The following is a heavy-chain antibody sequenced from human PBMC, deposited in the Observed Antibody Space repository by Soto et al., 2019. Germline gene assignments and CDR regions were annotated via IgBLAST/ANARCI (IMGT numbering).Heavy chain of an antibody. Sequence: SETLSLTCAVSGGSISSSNWWSWVRQPPGKGLEWIGEIYSSGSTNYNPSLKSRVTISVDTSRNQFSLKLTSVTAADTAVYYCARDIRGYSRAFDYWGQGTLVTVSS. D-gene: IGHD5-18*01. CDR3: ARDIRGYSRAFDY. V-gene: IGHV4-4*02. J-gene: IGHJ4*02. CDR2: IYSSGST. CDR1: GGSISSSNW.